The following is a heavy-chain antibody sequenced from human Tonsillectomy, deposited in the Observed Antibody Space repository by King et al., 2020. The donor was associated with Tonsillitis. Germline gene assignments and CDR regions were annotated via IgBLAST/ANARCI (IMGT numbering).Heavy chain of an antibody. CDR1: GFTFSSFW. Sequence: EVQLVESGGGLVQPGGSLRLSCAASGFTFSSFWMSWVRQAPGKGLEWGANIKQDGSEKYYVDSVKGRFTISRDNAKNSLYLQMNSLRAEDTAVYYCTRDPVRRFDYWGQGTLVTVSS. CDR2: IKQDGSEK. J-gene: IGHJ4*02. CDR3: TRDPVRRFDY. V-gene: IGHV3-7*03. D-gene: IGHD3-10*01.